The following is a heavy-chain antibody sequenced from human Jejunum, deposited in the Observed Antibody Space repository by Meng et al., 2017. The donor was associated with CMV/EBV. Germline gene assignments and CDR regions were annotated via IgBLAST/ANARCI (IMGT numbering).Heavy chain of an antibody. J-gene: IGHJ4*02. D-gene: IGHD6-19*01. CDR1: FPVSTYG. V-gene: IGHV3-30*02. CDR3: AKDLGASGWFETFDS. Sequence: FPVSTYGMTWVRLAPGRGLEWVAFIRYDGNNQYYTDSVKGRFTISRDNSRSTLFLQMNSLGVEDTAVYYCAKDLGASGWFETFDSWGQGTLVTVSS. CDR2: IRYDGNNQ.